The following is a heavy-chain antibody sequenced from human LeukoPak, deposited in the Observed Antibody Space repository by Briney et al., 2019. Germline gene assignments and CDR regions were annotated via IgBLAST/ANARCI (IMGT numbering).Heavy chain of an antibody. J-gene: IGHJ4*02. CDR1: GGSISSGSYY. Sequence: SQTLSLTCTVSGGSISSGSYYWSWIRQPAGKGLEWFGRIYTSGSTNYNPSLKSRVTISVDTSKNQFSLKLSSVTAADTAVYYCARDRHSSSWYYFDYWGQGTLVTVSS. D-gene: IGHD6-13*01. CDR2: IYTSGST. V-gene: IGHV4-61*02. CDR3: ARDRHSSSWYYFDY.